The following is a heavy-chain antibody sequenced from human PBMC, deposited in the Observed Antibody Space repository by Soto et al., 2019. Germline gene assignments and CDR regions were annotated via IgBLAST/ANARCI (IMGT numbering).Heavy chain of an antibody. J-gene: IGHJ6*02. D-gene: IGHD6-19*01. CDR1: GFTFSNYE. V-gene: IGHV3-48*03. CDR2: ISSTGSHI. CDR3: AKGLGFPPAPYGMDV. Sequence: EVQLVESGGGLVQPGGSLRLTCAASGFTFSNYEMNWVRQAPGKGLEWISYISSTGSHIYYADSVKGRFTISRDTANNSLYLQMNSLSAEDTALYYCAKGLGFPPAPYGMDVWGQGTTVTVSS.